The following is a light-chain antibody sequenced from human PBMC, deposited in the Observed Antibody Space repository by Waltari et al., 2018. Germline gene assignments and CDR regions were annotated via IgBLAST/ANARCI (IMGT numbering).Light chain of an antibody. CDR3: QQYHTYCS. Sequence: DIQMTQSPSTLSASVGERVTITCRASQTINSWLAWYQQKPGKAPKLLIYKASILESGVPSRFSGSVSGTEFTLTISSLQPDDFATYYCQQYHTYCSFGGGTKVGIK. V-gene: IGKV1-5*03. CDR1: QTINSW. CDR2: KAS. J-gene: IGKJ4*02.